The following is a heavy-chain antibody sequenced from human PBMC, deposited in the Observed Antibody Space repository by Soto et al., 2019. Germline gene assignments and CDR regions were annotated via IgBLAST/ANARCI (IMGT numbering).Heavy chain of an antibody. V-gene: IGHV3-53*01. J-gene: IGHJ3*01. CDR2: IYSGGST. Sequence: GGSLRLSCAASGFTVSNNYMSWVRQAPGKGLEWVSVIYSGGSTFYADSVKGRFTIFRDNSKNTLYLQMNSLRAEDTAVYYCAREEGYCGGGYCFRSAFDLWGQGTVVTVSS. CDR3: AREEGYCGGGYCFRSAFDL. D-gene: IGHD2-15*01. CDR1: GFTVSNNY.